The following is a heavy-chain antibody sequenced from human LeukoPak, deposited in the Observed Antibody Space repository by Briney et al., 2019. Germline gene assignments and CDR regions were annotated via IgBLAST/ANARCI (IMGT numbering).Heavy chain of an antibody. CDR1: GFTVSSNY. CDR2: IHSGGST. Sequence: GGSLRLSCAASGFTVSSNYMSWVRQAPGKGLEWVSVIHSGGSTYYADSVKGRFTISRDNSKNTLYLQMNSLRAEDTAVYYCAREDYDFWSGYYFDYWGQGTLVTVSS. J-gene: IGHJ4*02. CDR3: AREDYDFWSGYYFDY. D-gene: IGHD3-3*01. V-gene: IGHV3-53*01.